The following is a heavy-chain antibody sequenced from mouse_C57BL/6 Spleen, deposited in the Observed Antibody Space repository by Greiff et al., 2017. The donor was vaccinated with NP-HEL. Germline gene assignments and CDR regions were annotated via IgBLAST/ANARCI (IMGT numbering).Heavy chain of an antibody. Sequence: QVQLQQPGAELVKPGASVKLSCKASGYTFTSYWMHWVKQRPGRGLEWIGRIDPNSGGTKYNEKFKSKATLTVDKPSSTAYMQLSSLTSEDSAVYYWARSGLITTVVDWYFDVWGTGTTVTVSS. J-gene: IGHJ1*03. CDR1: GYTFTSYW. CDR3: ARSGLITTVVDWYFDV. V-gene: IGHV1-72*01. D-gene: IGHD1-1*01. CDR2: IDPNSGGT.